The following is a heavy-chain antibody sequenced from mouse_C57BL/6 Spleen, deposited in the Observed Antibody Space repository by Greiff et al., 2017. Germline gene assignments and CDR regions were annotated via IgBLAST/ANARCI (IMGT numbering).Heavy chain of an antibody. Sequence: EVQLVESEGGLVQPGSSMKLSCTASGFTFSDYYMAWVRQVPEKGLEWVANINYDGSSTYYLDSLKSRFIISRDNAKNILYLQMSSLKSEDTATYYCAREGYYNYFDYWGQGTTLTVSS. CDR3: AREGYYNYFDY. CDR2: INYDGSST. CDR1: GFTFSDYY. J-gene: IGHJ2*01. V-gene: IGHV5-16*01. D-gene: IGHD2-3*01.